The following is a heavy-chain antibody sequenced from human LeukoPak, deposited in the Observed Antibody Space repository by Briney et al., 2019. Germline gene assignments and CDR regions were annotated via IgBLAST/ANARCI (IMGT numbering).Heavy chain of an antibody. Sequence: GGSLRLSCAAPGFTFSSYGMHWVRPGPGKGLGWVAVISYDGSNKYYADSVKGRFTISRDNSKNTLYLQMNSLRAEDTAVYYCAKDFSIGDYYGSESDYWGQGTLVTVSS. V-gene: IGHV3-30*18. D-gene: IGHD3-10*01. J-gene: IGHJ4*02. CDR2: ISYDGSNK. CDR3: AKDFSIGDYYGSESDY. CDR1: GFTFSSYG.